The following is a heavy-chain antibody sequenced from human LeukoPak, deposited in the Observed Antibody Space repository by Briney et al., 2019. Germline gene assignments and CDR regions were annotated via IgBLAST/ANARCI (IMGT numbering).Heavy chain of an antibody. CDR3: ARDVYYDFWSGYLSSLVNWFDP. CDR1: GGSISSSSYY. Sequence: SETLSLTCTVSGGSISSSSYYWGWIRQPPGKGLEWIGSIYYSGSTYYNPSLKSRVTISVDTSKNQFSLKLSSVTAADTAVYYCARDVYYDFWSGYLSSLVNWFDPWGQGTLVTVSS. D-gene: IGHD3-3*01. J-gene: IGHJ5*02. V-gene: IGHV4-39*07. CDR2: IYYSGST.